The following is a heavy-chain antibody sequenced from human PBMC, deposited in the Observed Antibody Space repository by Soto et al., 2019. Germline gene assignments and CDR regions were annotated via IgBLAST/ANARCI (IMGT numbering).Heavy chain of an antibody. Sequence: EVQLVESGGGLVQPGRSLRLSCAASGFTFDDYAMHWVRQAPGKGLEWVSGISWNSGSIGYADSVKGRFTISRDNAKNSLYLQMNSLRAEDTALYYCAQTLAYDFWSGYFDYWGQGTLVTVSS. J-gene: IGHJ4*02. CDR3: AQTLAYDFWSGYFDY. CDR2: ISWNSGSI. D-gene: IGHD3-3*01. V-gene: IGHV3-9*01. CDR1: GFTFDDYA.